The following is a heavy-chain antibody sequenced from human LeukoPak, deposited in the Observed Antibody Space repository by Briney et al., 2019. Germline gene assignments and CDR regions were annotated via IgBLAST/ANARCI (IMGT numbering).Heavy chain of an antibody. Sequence: GGSLRLSCAASGFTFSTYCMHWVRQAPGKGPMWVSRICPDGTVTNYADSVKARFIISRANARNTVYLQMNSLRAEDTAVYYCAREMGSSYGMDVWGQGTTVTVSS. CDR2: ICPDGTVT. CDR1: GFTFSTYC. J-gene: IGHJ6*02. CDR3: AREMGSSYGMDV. D-gene: IGHD6-6*01. V-gene: IGHV3-74*01.